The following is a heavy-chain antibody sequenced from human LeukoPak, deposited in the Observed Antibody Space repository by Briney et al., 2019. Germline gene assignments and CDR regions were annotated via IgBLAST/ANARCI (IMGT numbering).Heavy chain of an antibody. D-gene: IGHD5-24*01. CDR1: GGSISSYY. V-gene: IGHV4-59*08. J-gene: IGHJ4*02. Sequence: SETLSLTCTVSGGSISSYYWSWIRQPPGKGLEGIGYIYYSGSTNYNPSLKSRVTISVDTSKNQFSLKLSSVTAADTAVYYCARLSRDGYNLLFDYWGQGTLVTVSS. CDR2: IYYSGST. CDR3: ARLSRDGYNLLFDY.